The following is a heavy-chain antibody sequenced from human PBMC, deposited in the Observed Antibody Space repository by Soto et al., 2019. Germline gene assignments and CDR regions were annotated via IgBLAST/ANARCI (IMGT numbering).Heavy chain of an antibody. Sequence: SETLSLTCDVSGASIKSDTWWTWVRQSPGKGLEGIGEIYHNGRAFDNPSLKGRVTISIDTSKNQFSLKLSSVTAADTAVYYCARLAGPSYYYYYGMDVWGQGTTVTVSS. CDR3: ARLAGPSYYYYYGMDV. CDR1: GASIKSDTW. D-gene: IGHD6-25*01. V-gene: IGHV4-4*02. J-gene: IGHJ6*02. CDR2: IYHNGRA.